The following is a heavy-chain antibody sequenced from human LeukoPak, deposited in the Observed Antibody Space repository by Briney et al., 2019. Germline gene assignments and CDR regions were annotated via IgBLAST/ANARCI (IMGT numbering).Heavy chain of an antibody. J-gene: IGHJ5*02. CDR1: GYTFTGYY. CDR3: ARGSFMYSGFCWFDP. Sequence: GASVKVSCKASGYTFTGYYMHWVRQAPGQGLEWMGWINPNSGGTNYAQKFQGRVTMTRDTSISTAYMELSRLRSDDTAVYYCARGSFMYSGFCWFDPWGQGTLVTVSS. D-gene: IGHD5-12*01. CDR2: INPNSGGT. V-gene: IGHV1-2*02.